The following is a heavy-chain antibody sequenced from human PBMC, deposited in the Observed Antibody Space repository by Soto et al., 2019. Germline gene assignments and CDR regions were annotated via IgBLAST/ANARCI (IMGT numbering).Heavy chain of an antibody. V-gene: IGHV3-30*18. CDR1: GFTFSSYG. J-gene: IGHJ6*02. Sequence: GGSLRLSCAASGFTFSSYGMHWVRQAPGKGLEWVAVISYDGSNKYYADSVKGRFTISRDNSKNTLYLQMNSLRAEDTAVYYCAKDLGNAAGPKYYYYGMDVWGQGTTVTVS. D-gene: IGHD6-13*01. CDR3: AKDLGNAAGPKYYYYGMDV. CDR2: ISYDGSNK.